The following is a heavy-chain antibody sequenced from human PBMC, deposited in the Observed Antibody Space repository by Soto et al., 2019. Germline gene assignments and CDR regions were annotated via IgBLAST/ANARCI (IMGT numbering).Heavy chain of an antibody. Sequence: PGGSLRLSCAASGFTFSSYGMHWVRQAPGKGLEWVAVIWYDGSNKYYADSVKGRFTISRDNSKNTLYLQMNSLRAEDTAVYYCARDRRPGYSGYDLIWGQGTTVTVSS. J-gene: IGHJ6*02. CDR2: IWYDGSNK. V-gene: IGHV3-33*01. D-gene: IGHD5-12*01. CDR3: ARDRRPGYSGYDLI. CDR1: GFTFSSYG.